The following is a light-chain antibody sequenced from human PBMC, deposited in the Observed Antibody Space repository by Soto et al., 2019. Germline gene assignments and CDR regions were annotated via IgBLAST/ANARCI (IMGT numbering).Light chain of an antibody. J-gene: IGKJ4*01. CDR2: GAS. V-gene: IGKV3-20*01. CDR1: QSVSSSY. Sequence: EIVLTQSPGTLSLSPGERATLSCRASQSVSSSYLAWYQQKPGQAPRLLIYGASSRATGIPDMFSGSGSGTSCTLTIIRLEPEDFAVYYCQQYVSSPLTFGGGTKVEIK. CDR3: QQYVSSPLT.